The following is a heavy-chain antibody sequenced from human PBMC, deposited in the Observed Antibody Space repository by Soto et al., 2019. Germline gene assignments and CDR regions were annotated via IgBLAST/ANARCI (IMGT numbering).Heavy chain of an antibody. V-gene: IGHV3-48*02. CDR1: GFTFSSYS. Sequence: EVQLVESGGGLVQPGGSLRLSCAASGFTFSSYSMNWVRQAPGKGLGWVSYISSSSSTIYYADSVKGRFTISRDNAKDALYLPMHSLRDEETAVYSCARGLYGYDSSGDWGYWGQGTLVTVSS. CDR2: ISSSSSTI. D-gene: IGHD3-22*01. J-gene: IGHJ4*02. CDR3: ARGLYGYDSSGDWGY.